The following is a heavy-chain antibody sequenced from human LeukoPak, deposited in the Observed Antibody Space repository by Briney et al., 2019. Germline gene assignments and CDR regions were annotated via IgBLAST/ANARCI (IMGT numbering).Heavy chain of an antibody. V-gene: IGHV1-18*01. CDR1: GYTFTSYG. CDR3: ARDKSPYSSSTTDY. CDR2: ISAYNGNT. Sequence: ASVKVSCKASGYTFTSYGISWVRQAPGQGLEGMGWISAYNGNTNYAQKLQGRVTMTTDTSTSTAYMELRSLRSDDTAVYYCARDKSPYSSSTTDYWGQGTLVTVSS. D-gene: IGHD6-13*01. J-gene: IGHJ4*02.